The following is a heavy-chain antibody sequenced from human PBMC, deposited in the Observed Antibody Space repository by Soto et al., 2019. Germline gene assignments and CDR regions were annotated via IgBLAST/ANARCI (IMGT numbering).Heavy chain of an antibody. D-gene: IGHD2-2*01. CDR2: IYYTGST. V-gene: IGHV4-59*01. CDR3: ARGYSTSWYWYFDL. CDR1: GGSISGYY. Sequence: QVQLQESGPGLVKPSETLSLTCTVSGGSISGYYWSWIRQPPGKGLEWIGHIYYTGSTNYNPPLKSRVTISVDTSKNQCPLKLRSVTAADTAVYYCARGYSTSWYWYFDLWGRGTLVTVSS. J-gene: IGHJ2*01.